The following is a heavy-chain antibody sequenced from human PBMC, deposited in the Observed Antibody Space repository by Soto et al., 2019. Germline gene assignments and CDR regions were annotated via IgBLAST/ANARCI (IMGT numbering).Heavy chain of an antibody. D-gene: IGHD3-22*01. CDR3: ARGADYDSSGIRLNWFDP. J-gene: IGHJ5*02. Sequence: EVQLVESGGGLVQPGGSLRLSCAASGFTFSSYSRNWVGQAPGKGLEWVSYIISSSSTIYYADSVKGRFTISRDNAKNSLYLQMNSLRDEDTAVYYCARGADYDSSGIRLNWFDPWGQGTLVTVSS. V-gene: IGHV3-48*02. CDR2: IISSSSTI. CDR1: GFTFSSYS.